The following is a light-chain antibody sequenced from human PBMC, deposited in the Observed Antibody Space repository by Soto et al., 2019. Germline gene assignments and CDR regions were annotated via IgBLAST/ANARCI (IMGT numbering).Light chain of an antibody. J-gene: IGLJ3*02. CDR2: EVS. CDR3: SSYTTSDTLV. Sequence: QYALTQPASVSGSPGQSIAISCTGTSSDVGAYNFVSWYQQHPGKAPKLIIYEVSNRPSGVSDRFSGSKSGNTASLTISGLQAEDEADYYCSSYTTSDTLVFGGGTKLTVL. V-gene: IGLV2-14*01. CDR1: SSDVGAYNF.